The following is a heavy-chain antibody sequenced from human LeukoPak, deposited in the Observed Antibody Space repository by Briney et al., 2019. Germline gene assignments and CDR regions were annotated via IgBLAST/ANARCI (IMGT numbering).Heavy chain of an antibody. Sequence: GGSLRLSCAASGNYWMHWVRQAPGKGLEWVSLISDSGDNTYYADSVKGRFTISRDNSKNTVSLQMSSLRADDTAVYYCARAGATVTTNYFDPWGQGTLVTVSS. CDR2: ISDSGDNT. CDR3: ARAGATVTTNYFDP. CDR1: GNYW. V-gene: IGHV3-23*01. J-gene: IGHJ5*02. D-gene: IGHD4-11*01.